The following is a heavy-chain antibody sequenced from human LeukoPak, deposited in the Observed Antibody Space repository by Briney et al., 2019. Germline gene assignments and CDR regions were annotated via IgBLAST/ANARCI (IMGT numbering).Heavy chain of an antibody. D-gene: IGHD4-17*01. J-gene: IGHJ4*02. CDR1: GYTFTSYY. CDR3: ATESYGDLDY. CDR2: INPSDGST. V-gene: IGHV1-46*01. Sequence: ASVKVSCKASGYTFTSYYLHWVRQAPEQGLQWMAIINPSDGSTTYAQKFQGRVTMTEDTSTDTAYMELSSLRSEDTAVYYCATESYGDLDYWGQGTLVTVSS.